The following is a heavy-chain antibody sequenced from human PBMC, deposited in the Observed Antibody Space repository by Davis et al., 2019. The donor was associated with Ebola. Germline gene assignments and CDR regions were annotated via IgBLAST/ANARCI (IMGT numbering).Heavy chain of an antibody. CDR3: ARTSIVGTSTTASDI. J-gene: IGHJ3*02. Sequence: ASVKVSCKASGYTFTTYGISWVRQAPGQGLEWMGWISAYNGNTNYAQILQGRVTMTTDTSTGTAYMELRSLRSDDTAVYFCARTSIVGTSTTASDIWGQGTKVTVSS. D-gene: IGHD1-26*01. CDR2: ISAYNGNT. V-gene: IGHV1-18*01. CDR1: GYTFTTYG.